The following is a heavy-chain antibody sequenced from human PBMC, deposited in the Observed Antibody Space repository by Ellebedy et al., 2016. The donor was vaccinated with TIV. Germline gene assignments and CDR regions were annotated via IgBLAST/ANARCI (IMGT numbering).Heavy chain of an antibody. D-gene: IGHD2-15*01. V-gene: IGHV3-21*01. CDR1: GFDCSSNS. J-gene: IGHJ3*02. Sequence: PGGSLRLSCAASGFDCSSNSMNWVRQAPGKGLEWVSSISRASTAIYYADSVKGRFTISRDNAKRSLYLQMNSLRVEDTAVYYCVCCSGGSCIRESPYDMWGQGTMVTVSS. CDR3: VCCSGGSCIRESPYDM. CDR2: ISRASTAI.